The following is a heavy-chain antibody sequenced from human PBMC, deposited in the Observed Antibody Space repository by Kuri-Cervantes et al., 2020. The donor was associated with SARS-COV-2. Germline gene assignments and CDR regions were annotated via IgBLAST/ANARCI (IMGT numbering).Heavy chain of an antibody. J-gene: IGHJ3*02. CDR1: GFTFDDYA. CDR2: ISWDGGST. V-gene: IGHV3-43D*03. Sequence: GGSLRLSCAASGFTFDDYAMHWVRQAPGKGLEWVSLISWDGGSTYYADSVKGRFTISRDNSKNSLYLQMNSLRAEDTAVYYCARDPSQGRADIWGQGTMVTVSS. CDR3: ARDPSQGRADI.